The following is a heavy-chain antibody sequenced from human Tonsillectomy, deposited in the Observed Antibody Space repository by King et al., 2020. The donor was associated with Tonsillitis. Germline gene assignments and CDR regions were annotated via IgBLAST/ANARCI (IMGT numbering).Heavy chain of an antibody. V-gene: IGHV3-7*04. J-gene: IGHJ4*02. Sequence: VQLVESGGGLVQPGGTLRLSCSASGFTFSGYCMSWVRQAPGKGREWVAFMKHDTDDKNFVDSVRGRFTISRDNTKNSLYLQMTSLRAEDTAVYYCARANRGASFDYWGQGTLVTVSS. CDR2: MKHDTDDK. D-gene: IGHD2/OR15-2a*01. CDR3: ARANRGASFDY. CDR1: GFTFSGYC.